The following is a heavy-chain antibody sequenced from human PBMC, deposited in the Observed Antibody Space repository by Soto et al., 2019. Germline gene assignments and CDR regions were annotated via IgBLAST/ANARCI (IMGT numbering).Heavy chain of an antibody. J-gene: IGHJ4*02. D-gene: IGHD3-22*01. CDR3: IRGDGDRYDGHGYLGRH. Sequence: EVQLVESGGGLVQPGGSLRLSCAASGFTFSSYWMHWVRQAPGKGLVWVSRINIDGSRISYADSVKGRCTISRDNAKNTLYREMNSLGVEDTAVYYCIRGDGDRYDGHGYLGRHWGQGTLVTVST. V-gene: IGHV3-74*01. CDR1: GFTFSSYW. CDR2: INIDGSRI.